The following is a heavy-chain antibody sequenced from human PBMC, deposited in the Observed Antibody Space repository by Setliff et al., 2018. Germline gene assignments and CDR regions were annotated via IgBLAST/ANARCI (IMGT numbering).Heavy chain of an antibody. D-gene: IGHD3-16*02. CDR1: GGTFSSYA. Sequence: SVKVSCKASGGTFSSYAISWVRQAPGQGLEWMERIIPIFGTANYAQKFQGRVTITADKSTSTAYMELSSLISEDTAVYYCARSLLYPYGMDVWGQGTTVTVSS. CDR2: IIPIFGTA. J-gene: IGHJ6*02. V-gene: IGHV1-69*06. CDR3: ARSLLYPYGMDV.